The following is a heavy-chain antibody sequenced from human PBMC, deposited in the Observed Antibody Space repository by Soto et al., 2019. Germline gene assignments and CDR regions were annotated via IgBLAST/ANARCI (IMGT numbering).Heavy chain of an antibody. V-gene: IGHV4-39*02. Sequence: PSETLSLTCSVSGASISSSSYFWGWIRQPPGKGLEWIGGLYYGGSTYYNPSLKSRVTISVDTSKNHFSLRLSSVTGGDSAVYFCVRGVEKASTGSNYHYGMDVRGQGTTVTVSS. CDR3: VRGVEKASTGSNYHYGMDV. J-gene: IGHJ6*02. D-gene: IGHD2-2*01. CDR1: GASISSSSYF. CDR2: LYYGGST.